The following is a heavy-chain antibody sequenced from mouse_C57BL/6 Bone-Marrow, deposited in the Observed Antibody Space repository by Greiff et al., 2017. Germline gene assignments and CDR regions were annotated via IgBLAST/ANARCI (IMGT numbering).Heavy chain of an antibody. CDR2: ISSGGSYN. V-gene: IGHV5-6*01. J-gene: IGHJ4*01. Sequence: EVNVVESGGDLVKPGGSLKLSCAASGFTFSSYGMSWVRQTPDKRLEWVATISSGGSYNYYPDSVKGRFTISRDNAKNTLYLQMSSLKSEDTAMYYCARPTVYYAMDYWGQGTSVTVSS. CDR3: ARPTVYYAMDY. D-gene: IGHD1-1*01. CDR1: GFTFSSYG.